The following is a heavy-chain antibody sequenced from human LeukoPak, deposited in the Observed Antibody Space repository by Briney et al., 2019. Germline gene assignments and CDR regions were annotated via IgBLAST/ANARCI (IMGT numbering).Heavy chain of an antibody. Sequence: PGGSLRLSCAASGFTFSSYSMNWVRQAPGKGLEWVSSISSSSSYIYYADSVKGRFTISRDNAKNSLYLQMNSLRAEDTAVYYCARVKGVIVGATDYWGQGTLVTVSS. D-gene: IGHD1-26*01. CDR3: ARVKGVIVGATDY. J-gene: IGHJ4*02. V-gene: IGHV3-21*01. CDR2: ISSSSSYI. CDR1: GFTFSSYS.